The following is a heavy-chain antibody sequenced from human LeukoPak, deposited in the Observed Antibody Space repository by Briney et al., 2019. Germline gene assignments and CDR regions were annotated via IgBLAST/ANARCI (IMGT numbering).Heavy chain of an antibody. V-gene: IGHV3-21*01. CDR1: GFTFSSYS. D-gene: IGHD3-16*01. J-gene: IGHJ6*02. CDR3: ARDFFGVTTNYYYGMDV. Sequence: GGSLTLSCAASGFTFSSYSMIYVRQAPGKGLEWVSSISGSGCYIYYAYSVKGRFTTSRDNAKNSLYLQMNSLRAEDTAVYYCARDFFGVTTNYYYGMDVWGQGTTVTVSS. CDR2: ISGSGCYI.